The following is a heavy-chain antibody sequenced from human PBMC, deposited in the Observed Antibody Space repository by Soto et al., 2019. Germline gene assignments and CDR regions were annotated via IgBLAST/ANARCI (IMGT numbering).Heavy chain of an antibody. V-gene: IGHV4-59*01. CDR1: GGSISSYY. CDR3: ARVGDGYNYHPDY. J-gene: IGHJ4*02. CDR2: IYYSGST. Sequence: NPSETLSLTCTVSGGSISSYYWSWIRQPPGKGLEWIGYIYYSGSTNYNPSLKSRVTISVDTSKNQFSLKLSSVTAADTAVYYCARVGDGYNYHPDYWGQGALVTVSS. D-gene: IGHD5-12*01.